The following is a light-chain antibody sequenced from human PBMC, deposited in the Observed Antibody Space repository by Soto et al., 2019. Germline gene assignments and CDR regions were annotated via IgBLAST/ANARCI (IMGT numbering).Light chain of an antibody. V-gene: IGLV1-40*01. J-gene: IGLJ2*01. CDR1: SSNIGAGYD. CDR3: QSYDRSLSVV. Sequence: QSVLTQPPSVSGAPGQRVTISCTGSSSNIGAGYDVHWYQQLPGTAPKLLIYVNSNRPSGVPGRFSGSKSGTSASLAITGLQAEDEADYYCQSYDRSLSVVFGGGTQLTVL. CDR2: VNS.